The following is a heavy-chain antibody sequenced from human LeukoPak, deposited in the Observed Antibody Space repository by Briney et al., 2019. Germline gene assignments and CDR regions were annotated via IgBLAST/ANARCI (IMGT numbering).Heavy chain of an antibody. CDR2: ISGSGHNT. Sequence: GGSLRLSCAASGFTFSNFAMSWVRQAPGKGLEWVSAISGSGHNTYHADSVKGRFTISRANSKNTLYLQMNSLRAGDTALYFCATDRVHPSNEPTNFHSWGQGTLVTVSS. V-gene: IGHV3-23*01. J-gene: IGHJ4*02. CDR3: ATDRVHPSNEPTNFHS. CDR1: GFTFSNFA. D-gene: IGHD4-11*01.